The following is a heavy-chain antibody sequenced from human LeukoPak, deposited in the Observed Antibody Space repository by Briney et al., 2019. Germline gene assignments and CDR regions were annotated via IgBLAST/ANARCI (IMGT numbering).Heavy chain of an antibody. J-gene: IGHJ4*02. CDR3: ARGGPGSNSWRYYFDS. V-gene: IGHV4-59*11. CDR2: IYYSGYT. D-gene: IGHD4-11*01. Sequence: SETLSLTCTVSGGSISNHYWSWIRQPPGKGLEWIGCIYYSGYTNYNPSLKSRVTISVDTSKNQFSLKLSSVTAADAAVYYCARGGPGSNSWRYYFDSWGQGTLVTVSS. CDR1: GGSISNHY.